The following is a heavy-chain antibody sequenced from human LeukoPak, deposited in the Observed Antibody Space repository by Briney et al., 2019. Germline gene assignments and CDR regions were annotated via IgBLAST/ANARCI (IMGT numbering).Heavy chain of an antibody. CDR1: GYTFTGYY. CDR3: ARGRGWFDP. Sequence: ASVKVSCKASGYTFTGYYMHWVRQAPGQGLEWMGWINPNTGGTNFAQKFQGRVTMTRDTSTTTGYMELYSLRSDDTAVYYCARGRGWFDPWGQGTLVTVSS. V-gene: IGHV1-2*02. CDR2: INPNTGGT. J-gene: IGHJ5*02.